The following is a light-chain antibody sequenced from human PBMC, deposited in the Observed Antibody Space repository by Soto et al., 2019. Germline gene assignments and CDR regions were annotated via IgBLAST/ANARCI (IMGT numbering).Light chain of an antibody. Sequence: DIQLTQSPSSVSASVGDRVTITCRASQDIGTWLAWYQQKPGKAPKLLIYVASNLQSGVPSRFSGAGSGTDFNLTITSLQPEDFATYHSPQADSFPFTFGPGTKVDFK. V-gene: IGKV1-12*01. CDR1: QDIGTW. CDR3: PQADSFPFT. CDR2: VAS. J-gene: IGKJ3*01.